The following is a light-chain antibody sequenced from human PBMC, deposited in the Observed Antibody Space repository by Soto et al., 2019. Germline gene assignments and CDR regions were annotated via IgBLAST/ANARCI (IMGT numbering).Light chain of an antibody. V-gene: IGKV3-15*01. J-gene: IGKJ1*01. Sequence: ETVITQSPATLSVSPGERATLSCRASRSVSSNLAWYQQKPGQAPTLLIYGASTRATGIPARFSGSGSGTEFTLTISSRQSEDFAVYYCQQYNNWPRTFGQGTKVDI. CDR1: RSVSSN. CDR2: GAS. CDR3: QQYNNWPRT.